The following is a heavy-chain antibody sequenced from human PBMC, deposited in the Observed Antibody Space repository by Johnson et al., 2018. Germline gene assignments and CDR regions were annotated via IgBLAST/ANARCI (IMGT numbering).Heavy chain of an antibody. Sequence: VQLVQSGGGLVQPGRSLRLSCTASGFTFGDYAMSWFRQAPGKGLEWVGVIGSRAFGATTEYAASVKGRFPISREDSKSIGYLQMNSMKTEDTAVYYCKSGRTSAFDIWGQGTMVTVSS. V-gene: IGHV3-49*03. CDR2: IGSRAFGATT. CDR3: KSGRTSAFDI. J-gene: IGHJ3*02. CDR1: GFTFGDYA. D-gene: IGHD1-26*01.